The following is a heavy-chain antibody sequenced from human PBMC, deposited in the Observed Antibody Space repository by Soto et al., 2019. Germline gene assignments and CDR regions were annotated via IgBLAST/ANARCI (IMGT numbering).Heavy chain of an antibody. D-gene: IGHD6-19*01. J-gene: IGHJ5*02. V-gene: IGHV3-48*02. Sequence: EVQLVEPGGGLVQPGGSLRLSCAASGFTFSSYSMNWVRQAPGKGLEWVSYISSSSSTIYYADSVKGRFTISRDNAKNSLYLQMNSLRDEDTAVYYCARELLSSGWYNWFDPWGQGTLVTVSS. CDR1: GFTFSSYS. CDR2: ISSSSSTI. CDR3: ARELLSSGWYNWFDP.